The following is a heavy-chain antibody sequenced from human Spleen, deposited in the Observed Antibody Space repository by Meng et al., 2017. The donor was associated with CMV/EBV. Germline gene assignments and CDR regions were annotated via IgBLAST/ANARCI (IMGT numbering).Heavy chain of an antibody. CDR2: TYYRSKWYN. D-gene: IGHD2-21*01. V-gene: IGHV6-1*01. CDR1: GDSVSSNTAA. Sequence: SQTLSLTCAISGDSVSSNTAAWNWIRQSPSRGLEWLGRTYYRSKWYNDYAVSVKSRITINPDTSKNQFSLYLTSVTPEDTAVYFCARCGAIKCYLFAYWGLGTLVTVSS. CDR3: ARCGAIKCYLFAY. J-gene: IGHJ4*02.